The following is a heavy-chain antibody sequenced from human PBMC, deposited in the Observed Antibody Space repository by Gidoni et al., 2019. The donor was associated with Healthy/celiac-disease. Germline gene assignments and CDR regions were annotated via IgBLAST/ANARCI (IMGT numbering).Heavy chain of an antibody. D-gene: IGHD3-22*01. CDR1: GGSISSYY. CDR3: ARAYYDSSGGRVDAFDI. V-gene: IGHV4-59*01. CDR2: IYYSGST. Sequence: QVQLQESGPGLGKPSETLSRTCTVSGGSISSYYWSWIRQPPGRGLEWIGYIYYSGSTHYNPSLKSRVTISVDTSKNQFSLKLSSVTAADTAVYYCARAYYDSSGGRVDAFDIWGQGTMVTVSS. J-gene: IGHJ3*02.